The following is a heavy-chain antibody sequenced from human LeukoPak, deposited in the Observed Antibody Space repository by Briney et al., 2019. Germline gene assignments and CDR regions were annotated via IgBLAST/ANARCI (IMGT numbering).Heavy chain of an antibody. J-gene: IGHJ4*02. V-gene: IGHV4-59*12. CDR1: GGSISTYY. Sequence: SETLSLTCTVSGGSISTYYWSWIRQPPGKGLHWIGYVYYSGSTNYNPSLKSRVTISADTSKNQFSLKLSSVTAADTAVYYCARGWGPYSSSWYRQSYYFDYWGQGTLVTVSS. CDR2: VYYSGST. CDR3: ARGWGPYSSSWYRQSYYFDY. D-gene: IGHD6-13*01.